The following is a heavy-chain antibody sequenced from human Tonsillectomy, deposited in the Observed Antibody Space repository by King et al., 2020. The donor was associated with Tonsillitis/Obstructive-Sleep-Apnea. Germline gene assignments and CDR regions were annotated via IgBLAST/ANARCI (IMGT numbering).Heavy chain of an antibody. V-gene: IGHV1-24*01. CDR1: GYTLTELY. D-gene: IGHD1-26*01. CDR3: ATALPSGSYSDAFAI. CDR2: FDPEEGET. Sequence: QLVQSGAEVKKPGASVKVSCKVSGYTLTELYMHWVRQAPGKGLEWMGGFDPEEGETIYAQKFQGRVTMTEDTSTDTAYMEPRSLRSADTAVYYCATALPSGSYSDAFAIWGQGTMVTVSS. J-gene: IGHJ3*02.